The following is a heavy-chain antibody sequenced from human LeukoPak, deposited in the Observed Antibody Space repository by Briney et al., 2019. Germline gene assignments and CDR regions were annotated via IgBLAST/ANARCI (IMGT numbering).Heavy chain of an antibody. Sequence: GGSLRLSCAASGFTVSSNYMSWVRQAPGKGLEWVSSISSSSSYIYYADSVKGRFTISRDNAKNSLYLQMNSLRAEDTAVYYCARDSEWELLSYWGQGTLVTVSS. V-gene: IGHV3-21*01. CDR2: ISSSSSYI. J-gene: IGHJ4*02. CDR3: ARDSEWELLSY. CDR1: GFTVSSNY. D-gene: IGHD1-26*01.